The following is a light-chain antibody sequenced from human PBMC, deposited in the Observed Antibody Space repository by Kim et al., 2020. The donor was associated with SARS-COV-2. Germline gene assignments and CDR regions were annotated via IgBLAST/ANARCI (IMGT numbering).Light chain of an antibody. V-gene: IGKV1-17*03. CDR1: QGISNS. J-gene: IGKJ1*01. CDR3: LQYKSFPRT. Sequence: ASVGDRFTITCRASQGISNSLVWFQQKPGKVPKRLISAASSLHSGVPSRFSGSGSGAEFTLTISSLQPEDFATYYCLQYKSFPRTFGQGTKVDIK. CDR2: AAS.